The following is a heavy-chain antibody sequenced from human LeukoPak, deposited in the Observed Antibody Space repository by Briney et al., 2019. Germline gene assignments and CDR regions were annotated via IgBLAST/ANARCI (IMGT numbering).Heavy chain of an antibody. J-gene: IGHJ4*02. Sequence: SETLSLTCTVSGGSIGGYYWSWIRQPAGKRLEWIGRIYSNGSPTYNPSLQSRITMTIDTSRNQFSLRMTSMTAADAAVYFCARDRGSSWEFWGRGTLVTVSS. CDR2: IYSNGSP. V-gene: IGHV4-4*07. D-gene: IGHD6-13*01. CDR1: GGSIGGYY. CDR3: ARDRGSSWEF.